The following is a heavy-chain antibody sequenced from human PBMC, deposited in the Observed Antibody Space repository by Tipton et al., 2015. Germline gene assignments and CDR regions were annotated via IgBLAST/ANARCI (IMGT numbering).Heavy chain of an antibody. D-gene: IGHD3-3*01. Sequence: TLSLTCTVSVVSITTGDYYWSWIRQPPGKGLEWIGYIYHSGSTYYNPSLKSRVTISVDTSKNQFSLKVSSVTAADTAVYYCARLRSGHYYVDYWGQGTLVTVSS. J-gene: IGHJ4*02. CDR3: ARLRSGHYYVDY. CDR2: IYHSGST. V-gene: IGHV4-30-4*01. CDR1: VVSITTGDYY.